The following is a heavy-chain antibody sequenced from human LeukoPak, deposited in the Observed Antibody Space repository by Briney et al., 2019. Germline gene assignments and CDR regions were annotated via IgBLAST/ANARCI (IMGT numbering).Heavy chain of an antibody. D-gene: IGHD3-16*01. CDR3: ASHWGGY. CDR1: GFTFRSHA. Sequence: GGSLRLSCVGSGFTFRSHAMSWVRQAPEKGLEFVSGIYENGGTTYYADSVKGRFSISRDNLKNILYLQMNSLRAEDTAVYYCASHWGGYWGQGTLVTVSS. CDR2: IYENGGTT. J-gene: IGHJ4*02. V-gene: IGHV3-23*01.